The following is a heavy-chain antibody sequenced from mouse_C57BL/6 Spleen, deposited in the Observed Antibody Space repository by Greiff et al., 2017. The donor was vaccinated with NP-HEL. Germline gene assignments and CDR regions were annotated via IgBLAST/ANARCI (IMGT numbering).Heavy chain of an antibody. D-gene: IGHD2-1*01. J-gene: IGHJ2*01. CDR2: INPNNGGT. V-gene: IGHV1-26*01. CDR3: SRSACGNYPYFDY. Sequence: VQLQQSGPELVKPGASVKISCKASGYTFTDYYMNWVKQRPGQSLEWIGDINPNNGGTSYNQKFKGKATLTVDKSSSTAYMELRSLTSEDSAVSYCSRSACGNYPYFDYWGQGTTLTVSS. CDR1: GYTFTDYY.